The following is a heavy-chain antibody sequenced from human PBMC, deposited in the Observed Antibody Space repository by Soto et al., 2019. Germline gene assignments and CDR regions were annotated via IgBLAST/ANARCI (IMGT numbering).Heavy chain of an antibody. Sequence: SETLSLTCAVYGGSFSGYYWSWIRQPPGKGLEWIGEINHSGSTNYNPSLKSRVTISVDTSKNQFSLKLSSVTAADTAVYYCARCPIRGYSFDYWGQGTLVTVSS. CDR1: GGSFSGYY. J-gene: IGHJ4*02. CDR3: ARCPIRGYSFDY. CDR2: INHSGST. V-gene: IGHV4-34*01. D-gene: IGHD3-10*01.